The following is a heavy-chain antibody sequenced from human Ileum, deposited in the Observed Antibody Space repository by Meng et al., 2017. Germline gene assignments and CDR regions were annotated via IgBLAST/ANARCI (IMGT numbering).Heavy chain of an antibody. V-gene: IGHV1-8*03. CDR1: GYTFTSYD. Sequence: ASVKVSCKASGYTFTSYDSNWVRQATGQGLEWMGWMNPNSGNTGYAQKFQGRVTITRNTSISTAYMKLSSLRSEDTAVYYCARREPGFGNWFDPWGQGTLVTVSS. CDR3: ARREPGFGNWFDP. D-gene: IGHD1-14*01. CDR2: MNPNSGNT. J-gene: IGHJ5*02.